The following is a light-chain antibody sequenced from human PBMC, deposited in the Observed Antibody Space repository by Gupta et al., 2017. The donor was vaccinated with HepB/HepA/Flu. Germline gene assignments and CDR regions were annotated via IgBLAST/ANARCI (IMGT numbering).Light chain of an antibody. CDR2: QDS. J-gene: IGLJ2*01. Sequence: SYELTQPPSVSVSPGQTASITCSGDNLGDKYACWYQQKPGQSPVLVIYQDSKRPSGIPGLFSGSNSGNTATLTIRGTQAMDEADYYCQAWDSSNVVFGGGTKLTVL. V-gene: IGLV3-1*01. CDR1: NLGDKY. CDR3: QAWDSSNVV.